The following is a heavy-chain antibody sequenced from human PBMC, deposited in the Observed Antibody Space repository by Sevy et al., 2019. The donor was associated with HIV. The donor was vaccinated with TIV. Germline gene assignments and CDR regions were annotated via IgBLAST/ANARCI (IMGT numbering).Heavy chain of an antibody. CDR1: GFTFSSYS. CDR3: ARDVYSSGWPPALDY. CDR2: ISSSSSTI. Sequence: GWSLRLSCAASGFTFSSYSMNWVRQAPGKGLEWVSYISSSSSTIYYADSVKGRFTISRDNAKNSLYLQMNSLRDEDTAVYYCARDVYSSGWPPALDYWGQGTLVTVSS. V-gene: IGHV3-48*02. D-gene: IGHD6-19*01. J-gene: IGHJ4*02.